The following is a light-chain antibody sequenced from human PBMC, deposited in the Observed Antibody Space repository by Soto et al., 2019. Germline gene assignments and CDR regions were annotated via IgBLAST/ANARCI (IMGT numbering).Light chain of an antibody. CDR3: QQYCSSPPGLT. CDR1: QSVSSSY. Sequence: EIVLTQSPGTLSLSPGERATLSCRASQSVSSSYLAWYQQKPGQAPRLLIYGTSYRATGIPDRFSGSGSGADFTLTISRLEPEDFAVYYCQQYCSSPPGLTFGGGTKVEIK. V-gene: IGKV3-20*01. CDR2: GTS. J-gene: IGKJ4*01.